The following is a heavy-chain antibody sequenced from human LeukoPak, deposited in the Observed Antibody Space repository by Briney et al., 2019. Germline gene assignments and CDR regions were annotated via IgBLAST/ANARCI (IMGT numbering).Heavy chain of an antibody. CDR1: GDSISSYY. CDR2: IYYSGST. CDR3: ARLFPCYDIFPGPSGF. J-gene: IGHJ4*02. D-gene: IGHD3-9*01. Sequence: SETLSLTCTVSGDSISSYYWSWIRQPPGKGLEWIGYIYYSGSTNYNPSLKSRVTISVDTSKNQFSLKLSSVTATDTAVYYYARLFPCYDIFPGPSGFWGKGTLVSVS. V-gene: IGHV4-59*08.